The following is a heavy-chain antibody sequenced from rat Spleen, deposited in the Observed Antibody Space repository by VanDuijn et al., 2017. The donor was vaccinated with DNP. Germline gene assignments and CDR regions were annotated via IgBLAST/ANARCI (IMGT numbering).Heavy chain of an antibody. CDR2: IGYDGFTT. CDR3: TRGLTGAPDY. V-gene: IGHV5-20*01. Sequence: EVQLVESDGGLVQPGRSLKLSCAASGFIFSDYYMAWVRQAPTKGLEWVATIGYDGFTTYYRDPVKGRFTITRDNAKSTLYLQMNSLRSEDTATYYCTRGLTGAPDYWGQGVMVTVSS. D-gene: IGHD5-1*01. CDR1: GFIFSDYY. J-gene: IGHJ2*01.